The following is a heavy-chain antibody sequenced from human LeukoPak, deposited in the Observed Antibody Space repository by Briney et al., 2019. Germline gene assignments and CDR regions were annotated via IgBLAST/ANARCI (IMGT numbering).Heavy chain of an antibody. CDR3: ARGPVIAAAGDWFDP. V-gene: IGHV4-4*07. Sequence: SETLSLTCTVSGGSISSYYWSWIRQPAGKGLEWIGRIYTSGSTNYNPSLKSRVTMSVDTSKNQFSLKLSSVTAADTAVYYCARGPVIAAAGDWFDPWGQGTLVTVSS. D-gene: IGHD6-13*01. CDR1: GGSISSYY. J-gene: IGHJ5*02. CDR2: IYTSGST.